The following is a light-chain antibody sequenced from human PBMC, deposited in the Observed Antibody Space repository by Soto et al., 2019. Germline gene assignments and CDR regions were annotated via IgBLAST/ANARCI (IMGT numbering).Light chain of an antibody. J-gene: IGKJ1*01. Sequence: DIQMTQSPSSLSASVGDRVTITCRASQSISSYLNWYQQKPGKAPKPLIFAASSLQFGVPSRFSGRGSGTDFTLTISRLQPEDFATYYCQQSYTSPQTFGQGTRVEIK. V-gene: IGKV1-39*01. CDR1: QSISSY. CDR2: AAS. CDR3: QQSYTSPQT.